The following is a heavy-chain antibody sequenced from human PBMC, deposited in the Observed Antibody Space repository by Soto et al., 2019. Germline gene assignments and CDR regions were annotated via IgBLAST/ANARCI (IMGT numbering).Heavy chain of an antibody. CDR2: IIPILGIA. Sequence: QVQLVQSGAEVKKPGSSVKVSCKASGGTFSSYTISWVRQAPGQGLEWMGRIIPILGIANYAQKFQGRVTIPADKSXXTXYXXLSSLRSEDTAVYYCARVRGRFGELIKGSYNWFDPWGQGTLVTVSS. CDR1: GGTFSSYT. CDR3: ARVRGRFGELIKGSYNWFDP. V-gene: IGHV1-69*02. J-gene: IGHJ5*02. D-gene: IGHD3-10*01.